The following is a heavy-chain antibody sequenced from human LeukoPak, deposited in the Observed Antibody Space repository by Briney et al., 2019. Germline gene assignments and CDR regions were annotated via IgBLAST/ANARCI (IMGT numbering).Heavy chain of an antibody. CDR1: GGSISSYY. V-gene: IGHV4-59*01. J-gene: IGHJ6*02. Sequence: SETLSLTCTVSGGSISSYYWSWIRQPPGKGLEWIGYIYYSGSTNYNPSLKSRVAISVDTSKNQFSLELSSVTAADTAVYYCARDKAYSGYDSSYYYYGMDVWGQGTTVTVSS. CDR2: IYYSGST. D-gene: IGHD5-12*01. CDR3: ARDKAYSGYDSSYYYYGMDV.